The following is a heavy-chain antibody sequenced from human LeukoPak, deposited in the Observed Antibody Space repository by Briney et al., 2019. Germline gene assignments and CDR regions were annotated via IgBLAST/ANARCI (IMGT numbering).Heavy chain of an antibody. Sequence: SETLSLTCTVSGGSMSPYYWNWIRQAPGKGLEWIGYVFYSGNTYYNPSLRGRVTISIDTSKSQFSLNLSSVTAADTAVYFCAKGTRFDPWGQGTLVTVSS. CDR1: GGSMSPYY. CDR2: VFYSGNT. J-gene: IGHJ5*02. D-gene: IGHD1-7*01. CDR3: AKGTRFDP. V-gene: IGHV4-59*01.